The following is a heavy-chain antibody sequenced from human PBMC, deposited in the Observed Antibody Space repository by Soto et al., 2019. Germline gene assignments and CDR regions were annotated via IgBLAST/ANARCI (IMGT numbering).Heavy chain of an antibody. Sequence: GGSLRLSCAASGFAFRTYAMAWVRQAPGKGLEWVSGIWGSGDRTFYADSVKGRFTISRDNSRNTLFLQMKRLTVDDTAIYYCAAPRDEYGSGVSWFTYGMDIWGQGTTVTVS. J-gene: IGHJ6*02. CDR1: GFAFRTYA. V-gene: IGHV3-23*01. D-gene: IGHD3-10*01. CDR3: AAPRDEYGSGVSWFTYGMDI. CDR2: IWGSGDRT.